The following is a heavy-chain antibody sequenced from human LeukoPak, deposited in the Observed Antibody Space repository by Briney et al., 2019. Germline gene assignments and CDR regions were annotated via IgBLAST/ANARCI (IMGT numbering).Heavy chain of an antibody. D-gene: IGHD3-10*01. CDR1: GFTFSSYG. CDR3: ANEGYDGSGSYPDN. Sequence: GGSLRLSCAASGFTFSSYGMHWVRQAPGKGLEWVAVISYDGSSKTYADSVKGRFTISRDNSKNTLSLQMDSLRAEDTAVYYCANEGYDGSGSYPDNWGQGTLVSVSS. CDR2: ISYDGSSK. J-gene: IGHJ4*02. V-gene: IGHV3-30*18.